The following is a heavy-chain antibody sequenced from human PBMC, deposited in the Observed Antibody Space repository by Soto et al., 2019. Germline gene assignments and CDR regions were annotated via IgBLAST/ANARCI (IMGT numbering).Heavy chain of an antibody. V-gene: IGHV3-15*01. J-gene: IGHJ6*02. CDR2: IKSKTDGGTT. Sequence: GGPLRLACAASGFTFSNAWMSWVRQAPGKGLEWVGRIKSKTDGGTTDYAAPVKGRFTISRDDSKNTLYLQMNSLKTEDTAVYYCTTARIQLWSGRAYYGMDVWGQGTTVTVSS. CDR1: GFTFSNAW. CDR3: TTARIQLWSGRAYYGMDV. D-gene: IGHD5-18*01.